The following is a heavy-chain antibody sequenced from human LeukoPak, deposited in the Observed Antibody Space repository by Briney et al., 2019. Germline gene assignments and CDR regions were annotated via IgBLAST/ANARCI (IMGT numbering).Heavy chain of an antibody. CDR2: ISSSSSYI. D-gene: IGHD5-12*01. CDR1: GFTFSSYS. CDR3: ARDMEMATIGGFDY. V-gene: IGHV3-21*01. J-gene: IGHJ4*02. Sequence: GGSLRLSCAASGFTFSSYSMNWVRQAPGKGLEWVSSISSSSSYIYYADSVKGRFTISRDNAKNSLYLQMNSLRAEDTAVYYCARDMEMATIGGFDYWGQGTLVTVSS.